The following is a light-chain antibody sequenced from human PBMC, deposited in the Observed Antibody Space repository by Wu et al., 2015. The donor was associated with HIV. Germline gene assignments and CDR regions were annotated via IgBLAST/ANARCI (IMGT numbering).Light chain of an antibody. J-gene: IGKJ5*01. CDR1: QSISSY. CDR3: QQRSNLIT. Sequence: EIVLTQSPATLSLSPGETATLSCRASQSISSYLAWYQQKPGQAPRFLIYDASNRATGIPARFSGSGSGTDFTLTISSLQPEDFAVYYCQQRSNLITFGQGTRLEIK. CDR2: DAS. V-gene: IGKV3-11*01.